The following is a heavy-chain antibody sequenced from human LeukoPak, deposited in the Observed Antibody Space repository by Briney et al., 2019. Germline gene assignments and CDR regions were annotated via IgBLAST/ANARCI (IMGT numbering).Heavy chain of an antibody. CDR2: IADSGGGT. CDR3: AKGPNFWLTQIAFHG. Sequence: GGSLRLSCAASGLDFTSNAVSWVRQAPGKGLEWVSGIADSGGGTYYADSVRGRFTISRENSKHKHYVHMHSLRADHTHTYYCAKGPNFWLTQIAFHGWGQGAKVTVS. J-gene: IGHJ3*01. V-gene: IGHV3-23*01. CDR1: GLDFTSNA. D-gene: IGHD3-3*01.